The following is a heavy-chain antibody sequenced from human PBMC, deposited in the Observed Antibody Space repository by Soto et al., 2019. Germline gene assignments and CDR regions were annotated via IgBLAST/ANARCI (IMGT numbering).Heavy chain of an antibody. J-gene: IGHJ4*02. Sequence: QVQLVQSGAEVKKPGSSVKVFCKASGGTFSSYAISWVRQAPGQGLEWMGGIIPIFGTANYAQKFQGRVTITADESTSTAYMELSSLRSEDTAVYYCARLLYYDSSGYLVYFDYWGQGTLVTVSS. V-gene: IGHV1-69*01. D-gene: IGHD3-22*01. CDR2: IIPIFGTA. CDR1: GGTFSSYA. CDR3: ARLLYYDSSGYLVYFDY.